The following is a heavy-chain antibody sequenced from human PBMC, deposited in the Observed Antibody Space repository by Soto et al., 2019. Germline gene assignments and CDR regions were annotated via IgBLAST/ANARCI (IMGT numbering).Heavy chain of an antibody. Sequence: PGGSLRLSCAASGFTFSDYYMSWIRQAPGKGLEWVSDISSSGSAMYYADSVKGRFTISRDNAKNSLYLQMNSLRTEDTAVYYCARDGPLVPPANWFDPWGQGTLVTVSS. CDR1: GFTFSDYY. CDR3: ARDGPLVPPANWFDP. J-gene: IGHJ5*02. V-gene: IGHV3-11*01. CDR2: ISSSGSAM. D-gene: IGHD2-2*01.